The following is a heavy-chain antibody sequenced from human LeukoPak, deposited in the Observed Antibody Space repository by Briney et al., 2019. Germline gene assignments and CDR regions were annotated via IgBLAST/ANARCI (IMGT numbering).Heavy chain of an antibody. CDR2: ISYDGSNK. CDR3: ARDRGAMIVAVLFDY. D-gene: IGHD3-22*01. V-gene: IGHV3-30-3*01. J-gene: IGHJ4*02. CDR1: GFTFSSYA. Sequence: GGSLRLSSAASGFTFSSYAMHWVRQAPGKGLEWVAVISYDGSNKYYADSVKGRFTISRDNSKNTLYLQMNSLRAEDTAVYYCARDRGAMIVAVLFDYWGQGTLVTVSS.